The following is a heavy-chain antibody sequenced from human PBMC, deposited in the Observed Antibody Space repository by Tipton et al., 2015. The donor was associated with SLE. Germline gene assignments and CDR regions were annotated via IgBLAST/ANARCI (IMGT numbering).Heavy chain of an antibody. CDR1: GGSVSTTTYF. CDR2: GFAGGLT. D-gene: IGHD6-19*01. Sequence: TLSLTCTVSGGSVSTTTYFWNWIRQPAGRGLEWIGRGFAGGLTDYNPSLESRVTISVDVSKNQYSLKLTSVTTADTAVYYCASPPQLAGDGNIFDIWGQGTMVTVS. CDR3: ASPPQLAGDGNIFDI. J-gene: IGHJ3*02. V-gene: IGHV4-61*02.